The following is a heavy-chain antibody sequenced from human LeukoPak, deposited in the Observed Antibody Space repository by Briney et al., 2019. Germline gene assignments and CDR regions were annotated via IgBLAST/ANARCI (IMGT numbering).Heavy chain of an antibody. V-gene: IGHV3-30*04. CDR2: ISYDGSNK. CDR1: GFTFSSYA. Sequence: GGSLRLSCAASGFTFSSYAMHWVRQAPGKGLEWVAVISYDGSNKYCADSVKGRFTISRDNSKNTLYLQMNSLRAEDTAVYYCARDPEYYDFWSGYLSYFDYWGQGTLVTVSS. J-gene: IGHJ4*02. CDR3: ARDPEYYDFWSGYLSYFDY. D-gene: IGHD3-3*01.